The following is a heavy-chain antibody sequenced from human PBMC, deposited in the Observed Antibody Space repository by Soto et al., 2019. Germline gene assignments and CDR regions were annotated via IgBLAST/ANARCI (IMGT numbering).Heavy chain of an antibody. Sequence: QLQLQESGPGLVKPSETLSLTCTVSGGSISSSGYYWGWIRQPPGKGLEWIGNIYYSGKTYYSPSLKSRVTISVDTSKSQVSLKLSSVTAADTAVYYCARLNAVEEYYYDSSGYYYGFDYWGQGTLVTVSS. CDR3: ARLNAVEEYYYDSSGYYYGFDY. D-gene: IGHD3-22*01. CDR1: GGSISSSGYY. V-gene: IGHV4-39*01. CDR2: IYYSGKT. J-gene: IGHJ4*02.